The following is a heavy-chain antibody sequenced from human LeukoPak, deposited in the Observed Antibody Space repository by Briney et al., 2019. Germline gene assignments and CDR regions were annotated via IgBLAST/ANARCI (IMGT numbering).Heavy chain of an antibody. CDR3: ARDHYYYGSGSYPYGP. CDR1: GGSISSYH. CDR2: IYYSGST. Sequence: PSETLSLTCTVSGGSISSYHWSWIRQPPGKGLEWIGYIYYSGSTNYNPSLKSRVTISVDTSKNQFSLKLSSVTAADTAVYYCARDHYYYGSGSYPYGPWGQGTLVTVSS. J-gene: IGHJ5*02. D-gene: IGHD3-10*01. V-gene: IGHV4-59*01.